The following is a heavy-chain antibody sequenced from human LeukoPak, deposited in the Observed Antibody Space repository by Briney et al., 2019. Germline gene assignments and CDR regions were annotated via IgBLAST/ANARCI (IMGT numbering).Heavy chain of an antibody. CDR1: GFTFDDYG. CDR2: INWNGGST. V-gene: IGHV3-20*04. D-gene: IGHD3-22*01. Sequence: GGSLRLSCAASGFTFDDYGMSWVRQAPGKGLEWVSGINWNGGSTGYADSVKGRFTISRDNAKNSLYLQMNSLRAEDTAVYYCAREDYDSSGYYWGDAFDIWGQGTMVTVSS. J-gene: IGHJ3*02. CDR3: AREDYDSSGYYWGDAFDI.